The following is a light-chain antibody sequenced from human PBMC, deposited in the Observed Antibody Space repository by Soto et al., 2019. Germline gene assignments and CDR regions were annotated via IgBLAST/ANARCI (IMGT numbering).Light chain of an antibody. CDR1: QSVSSN. V-gene: IGKV3-15*01. J-gene: IGKJ1*01. Sequence: EIVLTQSPALLSVSPGERATLSCRASQSVSSNLAWYQQKPGQAPRLLIYRASSRATSIPARFTGSGSGTDFTLTISSLQSEDFAVYYCQQYNSWPRTFGQGTKVEIK. CDR2: RAS. CDR3: QQYNSWPRT.